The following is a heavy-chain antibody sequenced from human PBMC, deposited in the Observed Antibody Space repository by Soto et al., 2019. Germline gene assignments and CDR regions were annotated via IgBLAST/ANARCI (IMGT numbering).Heavy chain of an antibody. D-gene: IGHD4-4*01. CDR1: GFTFSSYG. Sequence: EVQLVNSGGGSVSPGGSLRLSCAASGFTFSSYGMNWVRQAPGKGLEWVTYISGSGSTIYYADSVKGRFTISRDNVKNSLYLQMNSLRDEDTAVYYCARSKYIDYWGQGTLVTVSS. CDR2: ISGSGSTI. V-gene: IGHV3-48*02. CDR3: ARSKYIDY. J-gene: IGHJ4*02.